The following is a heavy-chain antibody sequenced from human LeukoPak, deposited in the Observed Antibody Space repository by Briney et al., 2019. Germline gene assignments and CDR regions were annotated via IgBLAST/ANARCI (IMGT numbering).Heavy chain of an antibody. V-gene: IGHV3-7*01. Sequence: GGSLRLSCAASGFTFSSYWMSWVRQAPGKGLEWVANINQDGSEKYYVDSVKGRFTISRDNAKNSLYLQMNSLRAEDTAVYYCARDHAFSYYYYYMDVWGKGTTVTVSS. D-gene: IGHD3-3*01. CDR1: GFTFSSYW. CDR3: ARDHAFSYYYYYMDV. CDR2: INQDGSEK. J-gene: IGHJ6*03.